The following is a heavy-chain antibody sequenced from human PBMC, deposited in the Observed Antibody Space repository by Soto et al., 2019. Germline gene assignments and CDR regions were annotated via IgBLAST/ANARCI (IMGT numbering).Heavy chain of an antibody. D-gene: IGHD1-1*01. CDR3: AKGGPNWTQLKRSFDL. CDR1: GFTFSDCA. J-gene: IGHJ2*01. CDR2: ISGSGSTT. V-gene: IGHV3-23*01. Sequence: EVQLLESGGGLVQPGGSLRLSCAASGFTFSDCAMSWVRQAPGKGLNWVSGISGSGSTTYYADSVKGRFTISRDNSKNTLYLQMNSLRDEDTAVYYCAKGGPNWTQLKRSFDLWGRGTLVTVSS.